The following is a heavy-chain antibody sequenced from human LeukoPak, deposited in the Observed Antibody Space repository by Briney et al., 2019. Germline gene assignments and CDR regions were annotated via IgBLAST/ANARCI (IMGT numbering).Heavy chain of an antibody. CDR1: GGTFSSYT. J-gene: IGHJ4*02. V-gene: IGHV1-69*04. CDR2: IIPILGIA. D-gene: IGHD3-10*01. CDR3: AREGSYGSGSWGIDY. Sequence: SVKVSCKASGGTFSSYTISWVRQAPGQGLEWMGRIIPILGIANYAQRFQGRVTITADKSTSTAYMELSSLRSEDTAVYYCAREGSYGSGSWGIDYWGQGTLVTVSS.